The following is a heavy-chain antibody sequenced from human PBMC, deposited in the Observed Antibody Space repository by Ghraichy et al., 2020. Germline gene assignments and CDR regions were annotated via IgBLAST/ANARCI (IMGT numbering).Heavy chain of an antibody. D-gene: IGHD6-13*01. V-gene: IGHV3-9*01. Sequence: GGSLRLSCAASGFTFDDYAMHWVRQAPGKGLEWVSGISWNSGSIGYADSVKGRFTISRDNAKNSLYLQMNSLRAEDTALYYCAKEDAAGGTFFDYWGQGTLVTVSS. CDR1: GFTFDDYA. CDR2: ISWNSGSI. J-gene: IGHJ4*02. CDR3: AKEDAAGGTFFDY.